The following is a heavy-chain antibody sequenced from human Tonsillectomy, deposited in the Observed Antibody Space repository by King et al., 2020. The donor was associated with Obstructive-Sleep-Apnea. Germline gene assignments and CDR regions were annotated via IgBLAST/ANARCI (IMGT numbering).Heavy chain of an antibody. CDR3: ARAGNWGPWYFDL. Sequence: LQLQESGPGLVKTSETLSLTCSVSGGSISSSNYYWGWIRQPPWRGLEWIVTSYYIGRTYYNPSLKGRVTIAVATSKNQLYLKLSYVTAADTAVYYCARAGNWGPWYFDLWGRGTLLTVSS. J-gene: IGHJ2*01. CDR1: GGSISSSNYY. D-gene: IGHD7-27*01. CDR2: SYYIGRT. V-gene: IGHV4-39*07.